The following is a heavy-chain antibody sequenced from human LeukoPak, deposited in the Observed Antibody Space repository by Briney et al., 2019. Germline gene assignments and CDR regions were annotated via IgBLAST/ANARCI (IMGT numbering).Heavy chain of an antibody. CDR3: ARGGEKTVTTRYYYYGMDV. D-gene: IGHD4-17*01. Sequence: PGGSLRLSCAASGFTFSSYGMHWVRQAPGKGLEWVAVIWYDGSNKYYADSVKGRFTISRDNSKNTLYLRMNSLRAEDTAVYYCARGGEKTVTTRYYYYGMDVWGKGTTVTVSS. CDR2: IWYDGSNK. J-gene: IGHJ6*04. CDR1: GFTFSSYG. V-gene: IGHV3-33*01.